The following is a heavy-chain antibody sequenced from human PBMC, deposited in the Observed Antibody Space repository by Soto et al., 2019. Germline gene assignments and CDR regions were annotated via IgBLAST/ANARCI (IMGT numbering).Heavy chain of an antibody. Sequence: SETLSLTCTVSGGSISSSSYYWGWIRQPPGKGLEWIGSIYYSGSTYYNPSLKSRVTISVDTSKNQFSLKLSSVTAADTAVYYCARQKSAYSGSYYEAGYAFDIWGQGTMVTVSS. D-gene: IGHD1-26*01. CDR2: IYYSGST. CDR1: GGSISSSSYY. J-gene: IGHJ3*02. V-gene: IGHV4-39*01. CDR3: ARQKSAYSGSYYEAGYAFDI.